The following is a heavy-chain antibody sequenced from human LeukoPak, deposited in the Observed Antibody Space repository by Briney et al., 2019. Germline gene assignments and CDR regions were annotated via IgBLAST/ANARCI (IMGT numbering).Heavy chain of an antibody. V-gene: IGHV3-21*04. D-gene: IGHD2-21*02. CDR3: AKDKNPHIVVVTAPMY. Sequence: GGSLRLSCAASGSTSSSYSMNWVRQAPGKGLEWVSSIGSSGTYIYYADSVKGRFTISRDNSKNTLYLQMNSLRAEDTAVYYCAKDKNPHIVVVTAPMYWGQGTLVTVSS. J-gene: IGHJ4*02. CDR2: IGSSGTYI. CDR1: GSTSSSYS.